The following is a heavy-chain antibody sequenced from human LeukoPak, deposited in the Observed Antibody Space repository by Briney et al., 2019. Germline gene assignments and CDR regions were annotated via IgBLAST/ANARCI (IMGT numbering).Heavy chain of an antibody. CDR2: IYSGGST. Sequence: GGSLRLSCAASGFTVSSNYMSWVRQAPGKGLEWVSVIYSGGSTYYADSVKGRFTISRDNSKNTLYLQMNNLRSEDTAVYFCATERPGSRTLDSWGQGTLVTVSS. J-gene: IGHJ4*02. CDR3: ATERPGSRTLDS. CDR1: GFTVSSNY. V-gene: IGHV3-53*01. D-gene: IGHD1-14*01.